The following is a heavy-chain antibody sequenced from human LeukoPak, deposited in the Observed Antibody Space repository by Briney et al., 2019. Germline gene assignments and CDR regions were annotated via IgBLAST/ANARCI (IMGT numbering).Heavy chain of an antibody. Sequence: GGSLRLSWAASGFRFSNFAISWVRQAPGKGLGWVSLIIGSSGDTLYADSVKGRFTISKDISKNTLYLQMNSLRAEDTALYYCAKGAYDYIEMGYFDDWGQGTLVTVSS. CDR3: AKGAYDYIEMGYFDD. V-gene: IGHV3-23*01. J-gene: IGHJ4*02. CDR1: GFRFSNFA. D-gene: IGHD5-12*01. CDR2: IIGSSGDT.